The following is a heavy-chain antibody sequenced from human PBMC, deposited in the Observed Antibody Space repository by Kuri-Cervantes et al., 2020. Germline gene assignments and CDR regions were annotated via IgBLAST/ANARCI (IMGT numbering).Heavy chain of an antibody. D-gene: IGHD2-2*01. CDR3: TTGDIVVVPAAVLNYYFDY. Sequence: SCAASGFTFSNAWMSWVRQAPGKGLEWVGRIKSKTDGGTTDYAAPVKGRFTISRDDSKNTLYLQMNSLKTEDTAVYYCTTGDIVVVPAAVLNYYFDYWGQGTLVTVSS. CDR2: IKSKTDGGTT. CDR1: GFTFSNAW. J-gene: IGHJ4*02. V-gene: IGHV3-15*01.